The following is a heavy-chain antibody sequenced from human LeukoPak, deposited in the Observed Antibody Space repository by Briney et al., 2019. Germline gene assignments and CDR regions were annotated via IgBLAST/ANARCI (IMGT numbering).Heavy chain of an antibody. CDR1: GFTFSNFW. CDR3: TRHPSVGQLARHGEGY. CDR2: IKSDGSST. D-gene: IGHD6-13*01. Sequence: GGSLRLSCAASGFTFSNFWMHWVRQAPGKGLVWVSGIKSDGSSTSYVDSVKGRFTISRDNAKNSLYLQMNSLKTEDTAVYYCTRHPSVGQLARHGEGYWGQGTLVTVSS. V-gene: IGHV3-74*01. J-gene: IGHJ4*02.